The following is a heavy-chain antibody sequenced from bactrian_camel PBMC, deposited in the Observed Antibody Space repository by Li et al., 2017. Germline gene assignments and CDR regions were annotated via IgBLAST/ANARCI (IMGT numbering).Heavy chain of an antibody. Sequence: HVQLVESGGGSVQAGGSLRLSCDASRYTFSAYCMGWSRQAPGKEREGVAAIDSDGTTAYADSVKGRFTVSADNAKKTLYLQMNNLKTEDTAVYFCGTDCADIVIVTTAINPLYTYEGQGTQVTVS. V-gene: IGHV3S9*01. J-gene: IGHJ4*01. CDR1: RYTFSAYC. CDR2: IDSDGTT. D-gene: IGHD2*01.